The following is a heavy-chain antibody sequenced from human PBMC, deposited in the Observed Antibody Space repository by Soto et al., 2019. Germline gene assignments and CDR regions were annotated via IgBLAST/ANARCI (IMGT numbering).Heavy chain of an antibody. CDR2: IYYSGST. J-gene: IGHJ3*02. D-gene: IGHD3-3*01. Sequence: PSETLSLTCTVSGGSISSGGYYWSWIRQHPGKGLEWIGYIYYSGSTYYNPSLKSRVTISVDTSKNQFSLKLSSVTAADTAVYYCARPRDTIFGGGGAFDIWGQGTMVTV. CDR1: GGSISSGGYY. CDR3: ARPRDTIFGGGGAFDI. V-gene: IGHV4-31*03.